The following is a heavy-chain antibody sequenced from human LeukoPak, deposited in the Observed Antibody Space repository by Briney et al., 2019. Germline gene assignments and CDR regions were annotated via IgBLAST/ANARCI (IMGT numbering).Heavy chain of an antibody. CDR3: AKDPTYCVGDCYSGYFDY. D-gene: IGHD2-21*02. CDR2: ISYDGRNK. V-gene: IGHV3-30*04. J-gene: IGHJ4*02. CDR1: GFTFSSYA. Sequence: GGSLRLSCAASGFTFSSYAMRWVRQAPGKGLEWVAVISYDGRNKYYADSVKGRFTISRDNSKNTLYLQMNSLRAEDTAVYYCAKDPTYCVGDCYSGYFDYWGQGTLATVSS.